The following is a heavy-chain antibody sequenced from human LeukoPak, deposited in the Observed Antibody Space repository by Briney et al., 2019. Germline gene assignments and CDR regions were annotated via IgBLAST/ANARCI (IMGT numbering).Heavy chain of an antibody. CDR3: ARGIGTSYDSSRDAFDI. J-gene: IGHJ3*02. V-gene: IGHV4-61*02. CDR1: AGSINSGDYY. Sequence: SETLSLTCTVSAGSINSGDYYWSWIRQPAGKGLEWIGRIYSPGTNYNYNPSLKNRVTISIDTSKTQFSLKLTSVTAADTAVYYCARGIGTSYDSSRDAFDIWGQGTMVTVSS. D-gene: IGHD3-22*01. CDR2: IYSPGT.